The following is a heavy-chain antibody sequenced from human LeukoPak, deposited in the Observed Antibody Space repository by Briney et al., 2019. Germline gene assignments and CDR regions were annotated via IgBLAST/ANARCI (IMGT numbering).Heavy chain of an antibody. CDR1: GASISGYY. J-gene: IGHJ4*02. Sequence: SETLSLTCTVSGASISGYYWTWIRPPPGKGLEGIGHIDYTGSTNYNSSLESRVTISVDTSKTQFSLKLRYVTAADTAVYYCARTASAVTTAIDYWGQGTLVTVSS. V-gene: IGHV4-59*01. CDR2: IDYTGST. D-gene: IGHD4-17*01. CDR3: ARTASAVTTAIDY.